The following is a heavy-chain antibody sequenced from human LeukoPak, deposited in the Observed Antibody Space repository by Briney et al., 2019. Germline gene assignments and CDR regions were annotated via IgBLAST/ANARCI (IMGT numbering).Heavy chain of an antibody. J-gene: IGHJ4*02. CDR2: ISGYDGET. CDR3: ARQTLWNLPYFDY. D-gene: IGHD1-1*01. CDR1: GYTFSRNG. Sequence: ASVKVSCKASGYTFSRNGFSWVRQVPGQGLEWMGWISGYDGETKYAQNFQGRVTVTTDTSTSTAYMELRSLRFDDTAVYYCARQTLWNLPYFDYWGQGTLVTVSS. V-gene: IGHV1-18*01.